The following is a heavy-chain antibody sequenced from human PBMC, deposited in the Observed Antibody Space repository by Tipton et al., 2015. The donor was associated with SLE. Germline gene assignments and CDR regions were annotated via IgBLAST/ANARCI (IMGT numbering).Heavy chain of an antibody. CDR3: ARDGAGYCSSTSCYSTYYGMDV. CDR2: ISSSSTYV. V-gene: IGHV3-21*01. Sequence: SLRLSCAASGFTFNTYSMNWVRQAPGQGPEWVSSISSSSTYVLYADAVRGRFTVSRDETQNSLYLQMNSLTPEDTAVYYCARDGAGYCSSTSCYSTYYGMDVWGQGTTVTVSS. CDR1: GFTFNTYS. D-gene: IGHD2-2*02. J-gene: IGHJ6*02.